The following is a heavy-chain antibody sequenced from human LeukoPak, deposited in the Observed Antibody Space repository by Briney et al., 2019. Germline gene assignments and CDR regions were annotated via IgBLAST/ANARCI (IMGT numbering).Heavy chain of an antibody. Sequence: PGGSLRLSCAASGFTFSDYYMSWIRQAPGKGLEWVSYISSSGSTIYYADSVKGRFTISRDNAKNSLYLQMNSLRAEDTALYYCAKDIDPGIAAAGHFDYWGQGTLVTVSS. CDR1: GFTFSDYY. CDR3: AKDIDPGIAAAGHFDY. J-gene: IGHJ4*02. CDR2: ISSSGSTI. V-gene: IGHV3-11*01. D-gene: IGHD6-13*01.